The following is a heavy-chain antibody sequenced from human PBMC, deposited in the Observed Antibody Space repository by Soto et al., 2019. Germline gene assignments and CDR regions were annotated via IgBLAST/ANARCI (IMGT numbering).Heavy chain of an antibody. J-gene: IGHJ4*02. CDR1: GFIFNNYW. Sequence: AGGSLRLSCAASGFIFNNYWMHWVRQAPGKGLVWVARINGDGSTTTYVDSVKGRFTISRDNAKNTVYLQMNSLRAEDTAVYYCARGSGPRGRPYWGQGILVTVSS. D-gene: IGHD6-25*01. CDR3: ARGSGPRGRPY. CDR2: INGDGSTT. V-gene: IGHV3-74*01.